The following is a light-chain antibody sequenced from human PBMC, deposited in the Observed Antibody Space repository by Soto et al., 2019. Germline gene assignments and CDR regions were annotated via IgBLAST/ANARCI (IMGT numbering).Light chain of an antibody. Sequence: EIVITRSPATLSVSPGERATLSCRASQSISSNLAWYRQRPGQAPRLLIYGASTRATGIPARFSGSGSGTEFTLTISSLQSEDFAVYYCQQYNNWPPVTFGQGTRWIS. V-gene: IGKV3-15*01. CDR3: QQYNNWPPVT. J-gene: IGKJ1*01. CDR1: QSISSN. CDR2: GAS.